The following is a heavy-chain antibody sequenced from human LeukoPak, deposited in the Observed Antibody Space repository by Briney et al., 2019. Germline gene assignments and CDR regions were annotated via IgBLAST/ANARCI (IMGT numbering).Heavy chain of an antibody. D-gene: IGHD3-16*01. CDR1: GFSFSDYG. J-gene: IGHJ4*02. CDR2: ISYDGSQK. V-gene: IGHV3-30*03. CDR3: ARDKDGWGIHDF. Sequence: GGSLRLSCAASGFSFSDYGLHWVSQAPGKGLEWVALISYDGSQKNFADSVKGRFTTSRDNSKFTMYLEMNSLRAEDTAVYFCARDKDGWGIHDFWGQGTLVTVPS.